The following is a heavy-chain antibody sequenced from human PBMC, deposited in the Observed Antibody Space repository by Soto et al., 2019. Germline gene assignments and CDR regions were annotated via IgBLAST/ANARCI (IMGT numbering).Heavy chain of an antibody. V-gene: IGHV4-39*01. J-gene: IGHJ5*02. D-gene: IGHD1-1*01. Sequence: SETLSLTCTVSGASIRSGTYYCGWIREPPGKGLELIGSVYYSVSTYYNPSLKSRVTISGDPCKNQFSLKVTSVTAADTAVYYCARGSRRGSTTPSERLKWLEPWAKGNLVTVSS. CDR2: VYYSVST. CDR1: GASIRSGTYY. CDR3: ARGSRRGSTTPSERLKWLEP.